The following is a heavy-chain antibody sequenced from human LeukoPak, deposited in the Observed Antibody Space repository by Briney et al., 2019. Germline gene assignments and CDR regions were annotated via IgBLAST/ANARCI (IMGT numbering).Heavy chain of an antibody. CDR3: ATPTMRGPSYGYVRLLN. V-gene: IGHV1-8*03. J-gene: IGHJ4*02. D-gene: IGHD5-18*01. CDR2: MNPSSGDT. Sequence: ASVRVSCKASGYTFTSFDINWVRQATGQGPEWMGWMNPSSGDTGYAQKFQGRVTFTRDTSTNTAYMELGSLTSEDAAVYYCATPTMRGPSYGYVRLLNWGQGSLVTVSS. CDR1: GYTFTSFD.